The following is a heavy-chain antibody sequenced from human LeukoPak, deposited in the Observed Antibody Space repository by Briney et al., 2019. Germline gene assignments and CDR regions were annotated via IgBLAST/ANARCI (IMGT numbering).Heavy chain of an antibody. CDR2: IYTSGST. CDR3: ASSEWELRGMAIDY. V-gene: IGHV4-4*07. Sequence: SETLSLTCTVSGGSISSYYWNWIRQPAGKGLEWIGRIYTSGSTNYNPSLKSRVTISLDTSKNQFSLKVSSVTAADTAVYYCASSEWELRGMAIDYWGQGTLVTVSS. CDR1: GGSISSYY. J-gene: IGHJ4*02. D-gene: IGHD1-26*01.